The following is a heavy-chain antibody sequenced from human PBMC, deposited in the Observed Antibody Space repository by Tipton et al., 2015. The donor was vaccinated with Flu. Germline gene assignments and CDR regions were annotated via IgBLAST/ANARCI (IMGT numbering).Heavy chain of an antibody. J-gene: IGHJ3*01. CDR2: IKEDGSEK. D-gene: IGHD2/OR15-2a*01. CDR3: ARDPFLGTGDAFDV. V-gene: IGHV3-7*01. CDR1: GFIFSSHW. Sequence: SLRLSCAASGFIFSSHWMTWVRQAPGKGLEWVAAIKEDGSEKYYADSVRGRFTISRDSAKRSVYLQMNSLRVEDTAVYYCARDPFLGTGDAFDVWGRGTMVTVSS.